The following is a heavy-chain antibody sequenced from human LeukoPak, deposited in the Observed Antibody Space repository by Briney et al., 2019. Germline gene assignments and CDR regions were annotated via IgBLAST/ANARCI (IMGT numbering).Heavy chain of an antibody. CDR2: IYYSGST. CDR3: ARGIDYDSSAYLDY. D-gene: IGHD3-22*01. J-gene: IGHJ4*02. V-gene: IGHV4-59*01. CDR1: GGSISTYS. Sequence: SETPSLTCSVSGGSISTYSWSWIRQPPGKGLEWIGYIYYSGSTKYNPSLKSQVTISVDTSKNQFSLRLSSVTAADTAVYYCARGIDYDSSAYLDYWGQGTLVTVSS.